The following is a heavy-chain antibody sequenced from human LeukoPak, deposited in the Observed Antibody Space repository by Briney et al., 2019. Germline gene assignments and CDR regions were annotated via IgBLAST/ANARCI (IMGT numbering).Heavy chain of an antibody. CDR1: GYTSTSYG. J-gene: IGHJ5*02. V-gene: IGHV1-18*04. CDR2: ISAYNGNT. Sequence: ASVKVSCKASGYTSTSYGISWVRQAPGQGLEWMGWISAYNGNTNYAQKLQGRVTMTTDTSTSTAYMELRSLRSNDTAVYYCARDWSGSSWYEHWGQGTLVTVSS. CDR3: ARDWSGSSWYEH. D-gene: IGHD6-13*01.